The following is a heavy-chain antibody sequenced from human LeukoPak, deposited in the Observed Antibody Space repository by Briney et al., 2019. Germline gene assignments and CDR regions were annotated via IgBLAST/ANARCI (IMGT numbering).Heavy chain of an antibody. J-gene: IGHJ5*02. CDR3: GRQSSGWALGRWFDP. D-gene: IGHD6-19*01. V-gene: IGHV5-10-1*01. Sequence: GESLKISCKGSGYSFTSYWISWVRQLPGKGLEWMGRINPSGSYTNYSPSFQGHVTISADKSISTAYLQWSSLKASDTAMYYCGRQSSGWALGRWFDPWGQGTLVTVSS. CDR1: GYSFTSYW. CDR2: INPSGSYT.